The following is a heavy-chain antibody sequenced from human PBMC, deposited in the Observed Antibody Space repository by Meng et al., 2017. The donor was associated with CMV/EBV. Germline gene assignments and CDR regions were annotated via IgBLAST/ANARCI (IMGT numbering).Heavy chain of an antibody. CDR2: ISYSGST. Sequence: SETLSLTCTVSGGSINSNNYYWGWISQPPGKGLEWIGSISYSGSTYYNPSLKSRVTISVDTSKNQFSLKLSSVTAADTAVHFCARRSVYGWFDRWGQGTLVTVSS. CDR3: ARRSVYGWFDR. V-gene: IGHV4-39*01. CDR1: GGSINSNNYY. D-gene: IGHD1-14*01. J-gene: IGHJ5*02.